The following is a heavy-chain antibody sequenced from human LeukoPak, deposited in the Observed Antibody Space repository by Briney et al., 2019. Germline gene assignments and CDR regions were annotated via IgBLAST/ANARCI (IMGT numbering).Heavy chain of an antibody. CDR1: GFTFSSYA. D-gene: IGHD3-9*01. V-gene: IGHV3-23*01. CDR2: ISGSGGST. Sequence: QPGGSLRLSCAASGFTFSSYAMSWVRQAPGKGLEWVSAISGSGGSTYYADSVKGRFTISRDNSKNALYLQMNSLRAEDTAVYYCASSHVLRYFDWLLPFDYWGQGTLVTVSS. CDR3: ASSHVLRYFDWLLPFDY. J-gene: IGHJ4*02.